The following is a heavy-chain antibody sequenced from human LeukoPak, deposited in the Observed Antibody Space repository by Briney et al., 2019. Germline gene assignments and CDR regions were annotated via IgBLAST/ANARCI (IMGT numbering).Heavy chain of an antibody. CDR1: GFTFGSYT. J-gene: IGHJ4*02. D-gene: IGHD3-16*01. V-gene: IGHV3-21*01. CDR2: ITTLSSQI. Sequence: GGSLRLSCAASGFTFGSYTMNWVRQTPGQGLDWVSSITTLSSQIRYADSLKGRFTISRDNAQSSLYLQMNSLRAEDTAIYFCVREGVRYWGQGTLVTVSS. CDR3: VREGVRY.